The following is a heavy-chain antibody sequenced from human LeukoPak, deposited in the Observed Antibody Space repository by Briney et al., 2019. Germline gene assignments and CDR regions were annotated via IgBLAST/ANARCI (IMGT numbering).Heavy chain of an antibody. CDR3: ASYGVRYCSSTSCYSFYYYYGMDV. CDR1: GFTFSSYA. CDR2: ISSSSSYI. J-gene: IGHJ6*02. V-gene: IGHV3-21*01. D-gene: IGHD2-2*01. Sequence: GGSLRLSCAASGFTFSSYAMNWVRQAPGKGLEWVSSISSSSSYIYYADSVKGRFTISRDNAKNSLYLQMNSLRAEDTAVYYCASYGVRYCSSTSCYSFYYYYGMDVWGQGTTVTVSS.